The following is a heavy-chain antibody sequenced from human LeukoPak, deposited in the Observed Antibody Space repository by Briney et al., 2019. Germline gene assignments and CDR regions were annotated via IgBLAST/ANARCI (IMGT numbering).Heavy chain of an antibody. CDR2: ISGSGGST. Sequence: GGSLRLSCAASGFTFSSYGMSWVRQAPGKGLEWVSAISGSGGSTYYADSVKGRFTISRDNSKNTLFLQMNSLRAADMAVYYCAKFREWELDWGQGTLVTVSS. J-gene: IGHJ4*02. D-gene: IGHD1-26*01. V-gene: IGHV3-23*01. CDR3: AKFREWELD. CDR1: GFTFSSYG.